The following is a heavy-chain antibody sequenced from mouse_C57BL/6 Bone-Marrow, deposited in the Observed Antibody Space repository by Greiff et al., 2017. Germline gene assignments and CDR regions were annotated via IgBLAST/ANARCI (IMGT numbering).Heavy chain of an antibody. CDR1: GYTFTSYW. D-gene: IGHD2-4*01. CDR3: ARSLYYDYDERGYYAMDY. Sequence: QVQLQQPGAELVKPGASVKLSCKASGYTFTSYWMHWVKQRPGQGLEWIGMIHPNSGSTNYNEKFKSKATLTVDKSSSTAYMQLSSLTSEDSAVYYCARSLYYDYDERGYYAMDYWGQGTSVTVSS. J-gene: IGHJ4*01. CDR2: IHPNSGST. V-gene: IGHV1-64*01.